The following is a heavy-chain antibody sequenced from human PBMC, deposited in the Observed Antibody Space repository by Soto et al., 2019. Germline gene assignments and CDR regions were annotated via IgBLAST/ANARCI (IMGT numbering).Heavy chain of an antibody. D-gene: IGHD3-3*01. CDR2: IYYSGST. J-gene: IGHJ4*02. V-gene: IGHV4-59*01. Sequence: PSETLSLTCTASGGSISSYYWSWIRQPPGKGLEWIGYIYYSGSTNYNPSLKSRVTISVDTSKNQFSLKLSSVTAADTAVYYCARGARVYYDFWSGSPFDYWGQGTLVTVSS. CDR1: GGSISSYY. CDR3: ARGARVYYDFWSGSPFDY.